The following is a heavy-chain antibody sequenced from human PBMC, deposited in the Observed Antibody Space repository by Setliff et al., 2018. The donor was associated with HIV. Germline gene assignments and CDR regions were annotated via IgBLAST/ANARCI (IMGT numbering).Heavy chain of an antibody. J-gene: IGHJ4*02. Sequence: PSETLSLTCAVSGGSFDVYSWSWIRQSPGKGLEWIGEIDQSGNTKYNPSLKSRVTITADEFTNTAYMELSGLRSDDTAVYYCARGVAAAGLWGQGTLVTVSS. D-gene: IGHD6-13*01. CDR2: IDQSGNT. CDR1: GGSFDVYS. V-gene: IGHV4-34*01. CDR3: ARGVAAAGL.